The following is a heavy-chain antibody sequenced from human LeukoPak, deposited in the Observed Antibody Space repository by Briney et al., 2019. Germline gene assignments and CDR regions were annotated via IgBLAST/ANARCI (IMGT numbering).Heavy chain of an antibody. CDR3: ARASGDIVETATMGSY. D-gene: IGHD5-18*01. CDR2: ISSSSSSI. V-gene: IGHV3-21*01. Sequence: GGSLRLSCAASGFTSNSYSMNWVRQAPGKGLEWVSSISSSSSSIYYADSVKGRFTISRDNAKNSLYLQMNSLRAEDTAVYYCARASGDIVETATMGSYWGQGTLVTVSS. CDR1: GFTSNSYS. J-gene: IGHJ4*02.